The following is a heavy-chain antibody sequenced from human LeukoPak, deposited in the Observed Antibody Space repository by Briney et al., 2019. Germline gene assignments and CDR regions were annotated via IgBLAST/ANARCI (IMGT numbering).Heavy chain of an antibody. CDR2: ISAYNGNT. CDR3: ARVESTGGF. J-gene: IGHJ4*02. D-gene: IGHD4-23*01. CDR1: GYTFTSYG. V-gene: IGHV1-18*01. Sequence: ASVKVSCKASGYTFTSYGISWVRQAPGQGLEWMGWISAYNGNTNYAQKFQGRVTMTRDTSISTAYMELSRLRSDDTAVYYCARVESTGGFWGQGTLVTVSS.